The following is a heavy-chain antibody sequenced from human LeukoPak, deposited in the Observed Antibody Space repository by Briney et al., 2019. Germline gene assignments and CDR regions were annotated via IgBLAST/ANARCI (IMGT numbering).Heavy chain of an antibody. D-gene: IGHD3-3*01. CDR3: ATGRFLEWLFKF. Sequence: ASVKVSCKVSGYTLTELSMHWVRQAPGKGLEWMGGFDPEDGETIYAQQFQGRVTMTEDTSTHTAYMYLSSLRSEDTAVYYCATGRFLEWLFKFWGQGTLVTVSS. V-gene: IGHV1-24*01. J-gene: IGHJ4*02. CDR1: GYTLTELS. CDR2: FDPEDGET.